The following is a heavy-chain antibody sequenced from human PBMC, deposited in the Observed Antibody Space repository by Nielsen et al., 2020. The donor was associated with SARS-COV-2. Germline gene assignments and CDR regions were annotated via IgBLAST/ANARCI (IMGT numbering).Heavy chain of an antibody. J-gene: IGHJ4*02. V-gene: IGHV3-30*03. D-gene: IGHD3-16*01. CDR2: ISYDGSNK. CDR3: TGGVGRYYFDY. CDR1: GFTFSSYD. Sequence: GESLKISCAASGFTFSSYDMHWVRQAPGKGLEWVAVISYDGSNKYYADSVKGRFTISRDESKNTLYLQMNSLRAEDTAVYYCTGGVGRYYFDYWGQGTLVTVSS.